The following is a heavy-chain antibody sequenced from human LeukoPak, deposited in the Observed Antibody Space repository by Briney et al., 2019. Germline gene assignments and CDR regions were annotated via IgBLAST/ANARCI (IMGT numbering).Heavy chain of an antibody. J-gene: IGHJ3*02. Sequence: SVKVSCKASGYTFTSYDINWVRQATGQGLEWMGGIIPIFGTANYAQKFQGRVTITADESTSTAYMELSSLRSEDTAVYYCALDRDGYNLYDIWGQGTMVTVSS. CDR2: IIPIFGTA. D-gene: IGHD5-24*01. CDR3: ALDRDGYNLYDI. CDR1: GYTFTSYD. V-gene: IGHV1-69*13.